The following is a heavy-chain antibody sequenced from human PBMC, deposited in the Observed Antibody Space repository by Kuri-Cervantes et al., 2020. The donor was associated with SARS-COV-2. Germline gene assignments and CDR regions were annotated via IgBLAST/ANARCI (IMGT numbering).Heavy chain of an antibody. D-gene: IGHD2/OR15-2a*01. CDR1: GGSFSSYY. J-gene: IGHJ6*02. CDR3: ARGFYFFSGYYYYGMDV. CDR2: IYYSGST. Sequence: GSLRLSCAVYGGSFSSYYWSWIRQPPGKGLEWIGYIYYSGSTNYNPSLKSRVTISVDTSKNQFSLKLSSVTAADTAVYYCARGFYFFSGYYYYGMDVWGQGTTVTVSS. V-gene: IGHV4-59*01.